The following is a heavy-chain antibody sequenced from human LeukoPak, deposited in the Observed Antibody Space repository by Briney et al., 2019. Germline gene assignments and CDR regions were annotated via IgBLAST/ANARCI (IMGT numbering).Heavy chain of an antibody. Sequence: SETLSLTCTVSGGSISSFYWSWIRQPPGKGLEWIGYMYYSGSTNYNPSLKSRVTISVDTSKNQFSLKLSSVTAADTAVYYCARRPAEYGAPVWGQGTLVTVSS. CDR2: MYYSGST. CDR1: GGSISSFY. D-gene: IGHD4-17*01. CDR3: ARRPAEYGAPV. V-gene: IGHV4-59*08. J-gene: IGHJ4*02.